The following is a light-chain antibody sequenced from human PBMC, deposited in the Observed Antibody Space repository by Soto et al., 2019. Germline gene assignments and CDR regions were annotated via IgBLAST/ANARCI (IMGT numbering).Light chain of an antibody. CDR3: CSYTDIALDVV. CDR2: DVT. J-gene: IGLJ2*01. CDR1: SSDIGDYDY. Sequence: QSALTQPASVSGSPGQSITISCTGTSSDIGDYDYVSWYQHLPGKAPKLLIFDVTHRPSGVSDRFSGSKSGNTASLTISGVRPEDEADYHWCSYTDIALDVVFGGGTKLTVL. V-gene: IGLV2-14*01.